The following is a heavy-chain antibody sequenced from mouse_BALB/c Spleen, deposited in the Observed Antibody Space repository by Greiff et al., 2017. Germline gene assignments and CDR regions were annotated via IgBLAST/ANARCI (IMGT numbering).Heavy chain of an antibody. CDR3: IYYYGSRYYYAMDY. D-gene: IGHD1-1*01. V-gene: IGHV14-4*02. Sequence: VQLKQSGAELVRSGASVKLSCTASGFNIKDYYMHWVKQRPEQGLEWIGWIDPENGDTEYAPKFQGKATMTADTSSNTAYLQLSSLTSEDTAVYYCIYYYGSRYYYAMDYWGQGTSVTVSS. CDR2: IDPENGDT. CDR1: GFNIKDYY. J-gene: IGHJ4*01.